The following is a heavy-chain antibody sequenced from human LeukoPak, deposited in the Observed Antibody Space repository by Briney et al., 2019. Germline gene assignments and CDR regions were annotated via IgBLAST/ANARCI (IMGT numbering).Heavy chain of an antibody. J-gene: IGHJ4*02. CDR2: IYTSGST. CDR3: VRSSTYYDFWSGYYTSGQFDY. CDR1: GGSISSYY. V-gene: IGHV4-4*09. Sequence: SETLSLTCTVSGGSISSYYWSWIRQPPGKGLEWIGYIYTSGSTNYNPSLKSRVTISVDTSKNQFSLKLSSVTAADTAVYHCVRSSTYYDFWSGYYTSGQFDYWGQGTLVTVSS. D-gene: IGHD3-3*01.